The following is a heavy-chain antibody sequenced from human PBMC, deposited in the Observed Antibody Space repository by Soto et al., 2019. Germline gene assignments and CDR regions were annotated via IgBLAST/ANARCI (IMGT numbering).Heavy chain of an antibody. Sequence: LRLSCAASGFTFSSYGMHWVRQAPGKGLEWVAVIWYDGSNKYYADSVKGRFTISRDNSKNTLYLQMNSLRAEDTAVYYCARDHGPALIPYYYYGMDVWGQGTTVTVSS. CDR2: IWYDGSNK. CDR1: GFTFSSYG. D-gene: IGHD2-2*01. CDR3: ARDHGPALIPYYYYGMDV. V-gene: IGHV3-33*01. J-gene: IGHJ6*02.